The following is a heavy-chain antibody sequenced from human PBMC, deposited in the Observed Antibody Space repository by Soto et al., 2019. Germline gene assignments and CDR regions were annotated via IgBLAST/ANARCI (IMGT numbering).Heavy chain of an antibody. CDR1: RCTFSSYA. V-gene: IGHV1-69*13. Sequence: SVKVSCKSSRCTFSSYAISWPRQAPGQGLDGMGRYIPIFGTANYPRSYQGKGKLNSDEYTSTAYTQLTSLRSEHTAMYYCSRVPSGGRSDYFGMDAWGRGTTGTVSS. CDR3: SRVPSGGRSDYFGMDA. D-gene: IGHD2-15*01. J-gene: IGHJ6*02. CDR2: YIPIFGTA.